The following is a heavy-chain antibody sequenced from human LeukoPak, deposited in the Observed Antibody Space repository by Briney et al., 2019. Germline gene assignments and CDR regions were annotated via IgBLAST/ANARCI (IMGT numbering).Heavy chain of an antibody. CDR2: IYYSGST. CDR3: ASARESDYDLDY. V-gene: IGHV4-31*03. D-gene: IGHD5-12*01. Sequence: SETLSLTCTVSGGSISSGGYYWSWIRQHPGKGLEWIGYIYYSGSTYYNPSLKSRVTISVDTSKNQFSLKLSSVTAADTAVYYCASARESDYDLDYWGQGTLVTVPS. CDR1: GGSISSGGYY. J-gene: IGHJ4*02.